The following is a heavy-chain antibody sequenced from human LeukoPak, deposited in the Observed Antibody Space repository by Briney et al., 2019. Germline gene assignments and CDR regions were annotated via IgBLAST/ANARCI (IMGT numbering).Heavy chain of an antibody. D-gene: IGHD4-17*01. CDR2: INHSGST. J-gene: IGHJ6*03. CDR1: GGSFSGYY. V-gene: IGHV4-34*01. Sequence: PSETLSLTCAVYGGSFSGYYWSWIRQPPGKGLEWIGEINHSGSTNYNPSLKSRVTISVDTSKNQFSLKLSSVTAADTAVYYCAREVYGDYVWRDRYMDVWGKGTTVTVSS. CDR3: AREVYGDYVWRDRYMDV.